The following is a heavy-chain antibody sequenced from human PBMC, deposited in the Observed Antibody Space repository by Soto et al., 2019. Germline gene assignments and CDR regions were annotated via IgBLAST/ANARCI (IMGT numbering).Heavy chain of an antibody. V-gene: IGHV4-34*01. D-gene: IGHD3-10*01. CDR2: INLSVST. Sequence: QVQLQQWGAGLLKPSETLSLTCAVYGGSFSNYYWSWIRQPPGKGLEWIGEINLSVSTNYNPSLKSRVTMSLDTSKHQFSLKLSSVTAADTAVYYCAKGGGSLWSWGQGTLVTVSS. J-gene: IGHJ5*02. CDR1: GGSFSNYY. CDR3: AKGGGSLWS.